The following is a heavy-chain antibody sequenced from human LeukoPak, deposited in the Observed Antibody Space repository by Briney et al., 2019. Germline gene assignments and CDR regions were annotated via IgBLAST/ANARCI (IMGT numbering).Heavy chain of an antibody. CDR2: IYYTGST. CDR1: GGSVSDYY. Sequence: SETLSLTCTISGGSVSDYYWSWIRQSPGKGLEWIGYIYYTGSTTYNPSLKSRVTMSADTSKNQFSLRLNSVTTADTAVYYCARMGAIAGASANPDYWGQGTLVTVSS. J-gene: IGHJ4*02. CDR3: ARMGAIAGASANPDY. V-gene: IGHV4-59*02. D-gene: IGHD4/OR15-4a*01.